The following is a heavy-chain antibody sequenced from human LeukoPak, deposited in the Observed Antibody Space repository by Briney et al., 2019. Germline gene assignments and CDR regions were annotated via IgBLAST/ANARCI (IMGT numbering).Heavy chain of an antibody. Sequence: SETLSLTCTVSGGPISSYYWSWIRQPPGKGLEWIGYIYYSGSTNYNPSLKSRVTISVDTSKNQFSLKLSSVTAADTAVYYCARASPARPDYYYYGMDVWGQGTTVTVSS. CDR3: ARASPARPDYYYYGMDV. CDR1: GGPISSYY. J-gene: IGHJ6*02. D-gene: IGHD6-6*01. CDR2: IYYSGST. V-gene: IGHV4-59*01.